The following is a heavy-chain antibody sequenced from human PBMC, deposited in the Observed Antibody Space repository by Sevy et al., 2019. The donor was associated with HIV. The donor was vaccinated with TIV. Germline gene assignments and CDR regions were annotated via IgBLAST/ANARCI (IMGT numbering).Heavy chain of an antibody. CDR1: GYTLTQLS. D-gene: IGHD3-22*01. V-gene: IGHV1-24*01. CDR2: FDPEDGET. CDR3: AITKDYYDSSGYPFDY. J-gene: IGHJ4*02. Sequence: ASVKVSCKVSGYTLTQLSMHWVRQAPGKGLEWMGSFDPEDGETIYAQKFQGRVTMTEDTSTDTAYMELSSLKSEDTAVFYCAITKDYYDSSGYPFDYWGKGTLVTVS.